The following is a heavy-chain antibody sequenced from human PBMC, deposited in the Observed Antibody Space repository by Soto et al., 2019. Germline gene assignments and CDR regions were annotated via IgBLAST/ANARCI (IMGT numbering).Heavy chain of an antibody. V-gene: IGHV2-5*02. CDR3: AHAGDYDLLTFDH. Sequence: QITLKESGPTLVRPAQTLTLTCGFSGFSLSSYGMGVAWIRQPPGKALEWLALIYWDDDKRYSPSLKDMLAISKDTSSNQVVLTITNMEPGDTATYFCAHAGDYDLLTFDHWGPGTLVTVSS. D-gene: IGHD4-17*01. CDR1: GFSLSSYGMG. CDR2: IYWDDDK. J-gene: IGHJ4*02.